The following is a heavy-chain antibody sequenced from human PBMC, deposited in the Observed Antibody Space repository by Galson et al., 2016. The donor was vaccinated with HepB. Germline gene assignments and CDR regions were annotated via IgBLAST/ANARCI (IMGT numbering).Heavy chain of an antibody. J-gene: IGHJ4*02. CDR1: AFTFRSFW. CDR2: IKQDGTGT. CDR3: ARARGYSGWSYFDY. V-gene: IGHV3-7*03. Sequence: SLRLSCAASAFTFRSFWMSWVRQAPGKGPEWVANIKQDGTGTYYTDSVKGRFTISRDNAKNSLYLQMNSLRADDTAVYYCARARGYSGWSYFDYWGQGTLVTVSS. D-gene: IGHD6-19*01.